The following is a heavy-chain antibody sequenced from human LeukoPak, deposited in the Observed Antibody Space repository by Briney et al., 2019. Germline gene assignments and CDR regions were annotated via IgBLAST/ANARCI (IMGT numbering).Heavy chain of an antibody. D-gene: IGHD4-11*01. Sequence: PGGPLRLSCAASGFTFSDYYMSWIRQAPGKGLEWVSYISSSSSYTNYADSVKGRFTISRDNAKNSLYLQMNSLRAEDTAVYYCARRLTTGGFFDYWGQGTLVTVSS. CDR1: GFTFSDYY. CDR2: ISSSSSYT. J-gene: IGHJ4*02. CDR3: ARRLTTGGFFDY. V-gene: IGHV3-11*06.